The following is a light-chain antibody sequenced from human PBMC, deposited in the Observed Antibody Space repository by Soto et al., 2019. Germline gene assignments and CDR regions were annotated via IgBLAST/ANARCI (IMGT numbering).Light chain of an antibody. Sequence: QSALTQPASVSGSPGQSITISCTGTSSDVGGYTYVSWYQQHPGRAPKLMIYEVSYRPSGVSNRFSGSKSGNTASLTISGLQAEDEADYYCSSYTSSSTYVFGTGTKLTVL. V-gene: IGLV2-14*01. CDR3: SSYTSSSTYV. CDR1: SSDVGGYTY. CDR2: EVS. J-gene: IGLJ1*01.